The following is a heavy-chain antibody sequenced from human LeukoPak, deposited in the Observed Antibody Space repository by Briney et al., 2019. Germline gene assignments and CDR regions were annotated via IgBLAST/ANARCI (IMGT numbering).Heavy chain of an antibody. V-gene: IGHV3-53*01. CDR1: GFSVSSNY. Sequence: PGGSLRLSCAASGFSVSSNYMTWVRQAPGKGLECVSVIYGGGNTYYADSVGGRFTISRDDARNSLYLQMNSLKDEDTAVYYCARDRGYFYDQLDYWGQGTLVTVSS. CDR2: IYGGGNT. D-gene: IGHD2/OR15-2a*01. J-gene: IGHJ4*02. CDR3: ARDRGYFYDQLDY.